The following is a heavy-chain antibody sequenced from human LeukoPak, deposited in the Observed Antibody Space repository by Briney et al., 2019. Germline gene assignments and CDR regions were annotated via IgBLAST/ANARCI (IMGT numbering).Heavy chain of an antibody. V-gene: IGHV3-23*01. Sequence: GGSLRLSCAASGFTFSDYAMSWVRQAPGKGLEWVSAIRGSGSSTYYADSVRGRFTISRDNSKNTGYLQMNSLRAEDTAVYYCTSMSGGSSFDAFDIWGQGTMVTVSS. D-gene: IGHD6-13*01. CDR3: TSMSGGSSFDAFDI. J-gene: IGHJ3*02. CDR2: IRGSGSST. CDR1: GFTFSDYA.